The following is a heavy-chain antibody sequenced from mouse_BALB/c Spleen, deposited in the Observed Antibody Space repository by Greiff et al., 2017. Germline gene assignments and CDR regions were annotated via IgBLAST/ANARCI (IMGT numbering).Heavy chain of an antibody. CDR1: GFTFSSYG. CDR3: ARRDYDY. CDR2: INSNGGST. Sequence: EVNVVESGGGLVQPGGSLKLSCAASGFTFSSYGMSWVRQTPDKRLELVATINSNGGSTYYPDSVKGRFTISRDNAKNTLYLQMSSLKSEDTAMYYCARRDYDYWGQGTTLTVSS. D-gene: IGHD2-4*01. V-gene: IGHV5-6-3*01. J-gene: IGHJ2*01.